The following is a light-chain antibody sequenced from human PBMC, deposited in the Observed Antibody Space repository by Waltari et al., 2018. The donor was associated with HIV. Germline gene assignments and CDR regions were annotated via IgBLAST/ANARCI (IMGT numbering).Light chain of an antibody. CDR3: QQSYRGLT. Sequence: DIQMTQSPSSLSASLGDRVVITCRASQTISVYLNWYQQKSGRATKLLIYAASSLQDGVPSRFSGSGSGTDFTLTINSLQVEDFATYYCQQSYRGLTFGPGTNVDV. J-gene: IGKJ3*01. CDR2: AAS. V-gene: IGKV1-39*01. CDR1: QTISVY.